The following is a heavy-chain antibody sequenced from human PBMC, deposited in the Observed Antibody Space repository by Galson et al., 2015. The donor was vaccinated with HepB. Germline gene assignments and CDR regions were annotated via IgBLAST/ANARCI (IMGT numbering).Heavy chain of an antibody. D-gene: IGHD1-1*01. J-gene: IGHJ5*02. Sequence: SVKVSCKASGGTFSSYAISWVRQAPGQGLEWMGGIIPIFGTANYAQKFQGRVTITADESTSTAYMELSSLRSEDTAVYYCAREYRPPRRAPPLYNWFDPWGQGTLVTISS. CDR3: AREYRPPRRAPPLYNWFDP. V-gene: IGHV1-69*13. CDR2: IIPIFGTA. CDR1: GGTFSSYA.